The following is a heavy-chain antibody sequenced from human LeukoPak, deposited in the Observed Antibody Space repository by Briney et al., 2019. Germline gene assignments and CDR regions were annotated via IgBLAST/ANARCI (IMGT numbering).Heavy chain of an antibody. V-gene: IGHV1-18*01. Sequence: ASVKVSCKASGYTFTTYGINWVRQAPGQGLEWMGWISGGNTNYAQKFQGRVTMTTDTSTSTAYMELRSLRSDDTAVYYCAKDSRGHCSKGACYSIDHWGQGTLVTVSS. CDR3: AKDSRGHCSKGACYSIDH. CDR1: GYTFTTYG. J-gene: IGHJ4*02. CDR2: ISGGNT. D-gene: IGHD2-8*01.